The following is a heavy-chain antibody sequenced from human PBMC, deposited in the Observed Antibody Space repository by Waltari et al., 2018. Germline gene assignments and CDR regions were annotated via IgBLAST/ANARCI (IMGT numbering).Heavy chain of an antibody. CDR3: AREAYYYGSGSYYIPHQSNDAFDI. CDR2: INPNSGGT. D-gene: IGHD3-10*01. CDR1: GYTFTGYY. J-gene: IGHJ2*01. Sequence: QVQLVQSGAEVKKPGASVKVSCKASGYTFTGYYMHWVRQAPGQGLEWMGRINPNSGGTNYAQKLQGRVTMTRDTSISTAYRGLSRLRSDDTAVYYCAREAYYYGSGSYYIPHQSNDAFDIWGRGTLVTVSS. V-gene: IGHV1-2*06.